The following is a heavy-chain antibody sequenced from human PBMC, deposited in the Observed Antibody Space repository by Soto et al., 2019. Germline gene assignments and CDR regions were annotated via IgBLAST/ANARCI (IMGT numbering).Heavy chain of an antibody. Sequence: EVQLVESGGGLVQPGGSLRLSCAASGFTFSSYSMNWVRQAPGKGLEWVSYISSSSSTIYYADSVKGRFTISRDNAKNSLYLQMNSLRAEDTAVYYCAREGDPFSFEGDDYSTDYYYYYMDVWGKGTTVTVSS. V-gene: IGHV3-48*01. CDR1: GFTFSSYS. CDR3: AREGDPFSFEGDDYSTDYYYYYMDV. D-gene: IGHD4-4*01. J-gene: IGHJ6*03. CDR2: ISSSSSTI.